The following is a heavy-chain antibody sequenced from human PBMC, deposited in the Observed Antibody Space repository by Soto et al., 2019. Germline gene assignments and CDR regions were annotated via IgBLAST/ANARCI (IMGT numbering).Heavy chain of an antibody. J-gene: IGHJ6*02. V-gene: IGHV2-26*01. CDR3: ARTWGYCSGGSCYSGPGYYYYGMDV. CDR1: GFSLSNARMG. CDR2: IFSNDEK. D-gene: IGHD2-15*01. Sequence: QVTLKESGPVLVNPTETLTLTCTVSGFSLSNARMGVSWIRQPPGKALEWLAHIFSNDEKSYSTSLKSRLTISKDTSKSQVVLTMTNMDPVDTATYYCARTWGYCSGGSCYSGPGYYYYGMDVWGQGTTVTVSS.